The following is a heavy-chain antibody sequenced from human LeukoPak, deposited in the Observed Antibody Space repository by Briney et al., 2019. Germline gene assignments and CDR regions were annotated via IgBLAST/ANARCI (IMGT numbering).Heavy chain of an antibody. Sequence: EASVTVSCKASGYTFTSYAISWVRQAPGQGLEWMGGIIPIFGTANYAQKFQGRVTITADESTSTAYMELSSLRSEDTAVYYCARGKVGAPVDYWGQGTLVTVSS. V-gene: IGHV1-69*13. CDR2: IIPIFGTA. J-gene: IGHJ4*02. CDR1: GYTFTSYA. CDR3: ARGKVGAPVDY. D-gene: IGHD1-26*01.